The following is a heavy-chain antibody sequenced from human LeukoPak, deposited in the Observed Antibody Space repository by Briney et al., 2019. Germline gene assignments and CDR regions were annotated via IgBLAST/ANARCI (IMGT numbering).Heavy chain of an antibody. Sequence: GGSLRLSCAASGFTFSSYWMHWVRQAPGKGLVWVSGINSDGSSTSYADSVKGRFTISRDNAKNTLYLQMNSLRAEDTAVYYCARAGGYEGNWFDPWGQGTLVTVSS. CDR1: GFTFSSYW. J-gene: IGHJ5*02. D-gene: IGHD5-12*01. V-gene: IGHV3-74*01. CDR2: INSDGSST. CDR3: ARAGGYEGNWFDP.